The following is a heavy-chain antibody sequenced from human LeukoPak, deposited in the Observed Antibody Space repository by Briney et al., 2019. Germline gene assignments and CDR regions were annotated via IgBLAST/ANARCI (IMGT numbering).Heavy chain of an antibody. J-gene: IGHJ2*01. D-gene: IGHD3-16*02. V-gene: IGHV3-21*01. Sequence: GGSLRLSCAASGFTFSSYSMNWVRQAPGKGLEWVSSISSSSSYIYYADSLKGRFTISRNNSEKTVFLQMNSLRPEDTAVYYCARDAAMTYRGYFDIWGRGTLVTVSS. CDR1: GFTFSSYS. CDR3: ARDAAMTYRGYFDI. CDR2: ISSSSSYI.